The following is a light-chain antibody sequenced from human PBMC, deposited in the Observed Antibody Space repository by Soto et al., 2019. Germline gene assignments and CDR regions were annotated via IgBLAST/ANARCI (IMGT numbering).Light chain of an antibody. J-gene: IGKJ1*01. CDR2: GAS. CDR3: QQYGSSGT. Sequence: EIVMTQSPASLSVSPGERATLSCTASQSVSSSYLAWYQQKPGQAPRLLIYGASSRATGIPGRFSGSGSGTDFTLTISRLEPEDFAVYYCQQYGSSGTFGQGTKVDIK. CDR1: QSVSSSY. V-gene: IGKV3-20*01.